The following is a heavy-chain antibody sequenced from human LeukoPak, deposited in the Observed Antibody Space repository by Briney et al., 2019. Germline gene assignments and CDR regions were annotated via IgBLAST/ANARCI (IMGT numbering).Heavy chain of an antibody. CDR1: GYSFTTYW. Sequence: GESLKISCKASGYSFTTYWIAWVRQMPGKGLEWMGIIYPGDSDTRYSPSFQGQVTISADKSISTAYLQWSSLKASDSAMYYCVRRGSSPTLDYYYMDVWGKGTTVTVSS. CDR2: IYPGDSDT. V-gene: IGHV5-51*01. D-gene: IGHD1-26*01. CDR3: VRRGSSPTLDYYYMDV. J-gene: IGHJ6*03.